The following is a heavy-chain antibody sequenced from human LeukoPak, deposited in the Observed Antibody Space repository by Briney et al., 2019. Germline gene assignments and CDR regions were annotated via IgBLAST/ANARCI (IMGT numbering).Heavy chain of an antibody. V-gene: IGHV4-39*07. J-gene: IGHJ3*02. D-gene: IGHD3-10*01. Sequence: PSETLSLTCTVSGGSISSSSYYWGWIRQPPGKGLEWIGSIYYSGSTYYNPSLKSRVTISVDTSKNQFSLKLSSVTAADTAVYYCAREPYGYYGSGTGTGRNAFDTWGQGTMVTVSS. CDR2: IYYSGST. CDR1: GGSISSSSYY. CDR3: AREPYGYYGSGTGTGRNAFDT.